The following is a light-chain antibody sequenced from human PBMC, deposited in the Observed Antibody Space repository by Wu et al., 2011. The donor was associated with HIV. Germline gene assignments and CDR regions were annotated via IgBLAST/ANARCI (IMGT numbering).Light chain of an antibody. J-gene: IGKJ1*01. Sequence: LLIYGASPGTGIHQFSGSGSGTDFTLTISSLQPEDVATYYCQKYNTAPWTFGQGTKVEMK. CDR3: QKYNTAPWT. CDR2: GAS. V-gene: IGKV1-27*01.